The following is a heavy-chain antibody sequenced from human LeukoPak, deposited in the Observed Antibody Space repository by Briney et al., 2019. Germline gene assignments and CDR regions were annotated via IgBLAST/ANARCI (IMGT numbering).Heavy chain of an antibody. V-gene: IGHV3-48*01. D-gene: IGHD2-15*01. CDR2: ISTSSNTI. CDR1: GFTFSIYS. J-gene: IGHJ4*02. Sequence: GGSLRLSCAASGFTFSIYSMTWVRQAPGKGPEWVSYISTSSNTIYYADSVKGRFTISRDNSKNTLYLQMNSLRAEDTAVYYCAKGDIVVVVAATDYFDYWGQGTLVTVSS. CDR3: AKGDIVVVVAATDYFDY.